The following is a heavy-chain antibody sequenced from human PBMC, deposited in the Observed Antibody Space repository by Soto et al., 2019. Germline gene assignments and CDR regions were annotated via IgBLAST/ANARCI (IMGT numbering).Heavy chain of an antibody. CDR2: IYPGDSES. J-gene: IGHJ6*02. D-gene: IGHD1-7*01. V-gene: IGHV5-51*01. CDR1: GYIFTSYW. CDR3: ARMAYAGNSLCMDV. Sequence: GESLKISCQGLGYIFTSYWIGWVRQTPGKGVEWMGIIYPGDSESRYSPSFQGQVTMSVDKSTTTAYLQWTSLKASDTAMYYCARMAYAGNSLCMDVWGQGTTVTVSS.